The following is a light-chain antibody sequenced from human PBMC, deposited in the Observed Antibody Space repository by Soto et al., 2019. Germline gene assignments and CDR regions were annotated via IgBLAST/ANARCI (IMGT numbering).Light chain of an antibody. V-gene: IGLV1-40*01. CDR2: GNS. CDR1: SSNIGAGYD. Sequence: QPALAQPPSVSGAPGQRVTISCTGSSSNIGAGYDVHWYQQLPGTAPKLLIYGNSNRPSGVPDRISGSKSGTSASLAITGLQAEDEADYYCQSYEISLSGYVFGTGTKVTVL. CDR3: QSYEISLSGYV. J-gene: IGLJ1*01.